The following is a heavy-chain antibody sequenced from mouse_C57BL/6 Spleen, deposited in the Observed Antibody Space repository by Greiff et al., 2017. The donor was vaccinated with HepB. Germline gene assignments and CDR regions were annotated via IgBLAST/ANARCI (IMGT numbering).Heavy chain of an antibody. CDR2: IDPENGDT. CDR1: GFNIKDDY. CDR3: TGGSSHFDY. V-gene: IGHV14-4*01. J-gene: IGHJ2*01. Sequence: EVQLQESGAELVRPGASVKLSCTASGFNIKDDYMHWVKQRPEQGLEWIGWIDPENGDTEYASKFQGKATITADTSSNTAYLQLSSLTSEDTAVYYCTGGSSHFDYWGQGTTLTVSS. D-gene: IGHD1-1*01.